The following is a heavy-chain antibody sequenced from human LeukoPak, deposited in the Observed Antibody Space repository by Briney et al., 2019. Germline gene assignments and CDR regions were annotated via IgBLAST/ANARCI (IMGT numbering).Heavy chain of an antibody. Sequence: PSETLSLTCTVSGGSLSSSSYYWGWPRHPPGKGLEWIGSIFYSGSTYYNPSLKTRVTISADTSKNQFSLKLSSVTAADTAGYYCARLTPERWLQLRPYFGCWGQGTLVTVSS. V-gene: IGHV4-39*01. CDR2: IFYSGST. CDR3: ARLTPERWLQLRPYFGC. J-gene: IGHJ4*02. D-gene: IGHD5-12*01. CDR1: GGSLSSSSYY.